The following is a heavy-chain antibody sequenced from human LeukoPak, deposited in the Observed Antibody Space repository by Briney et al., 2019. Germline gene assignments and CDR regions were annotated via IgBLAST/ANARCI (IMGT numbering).Heavy chain of an antibody. V-gene: IGHV3-21*01. CDR3: ARDNRGGNNQSKYRNPYYFDY. J-gene: IGHJ4*02. CDR1: GFTFSSYS. D-gene: IGHD2/OR15-2a*01. Sequence: GGSLRLSCAASGFTFSSYSMNWVRQAPGKGLEWVSSISSSSSYIYYADSVKGRFTISRDNAKNSLYLQMNSLRAEDTAVYYCARDNRGGNNQSKYRNPYYFDYWGQGTLVTVSS. CDR2: ISSSSSYI.